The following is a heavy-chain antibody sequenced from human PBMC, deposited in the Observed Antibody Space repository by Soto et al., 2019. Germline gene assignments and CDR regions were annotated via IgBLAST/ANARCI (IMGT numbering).Heavy chain of an antibody. D-gene: IGHD3-3*01. CDR2: ISPNNGHT. V-gene: IGHV1-18*01. J-gene: IGHJ4*02. CDR3: ARDQLHFLDYYFEN. CDR1: GYTFINYG. Sequence: ASLQVSCKSSGYTFINYGIICVRQAPGQGLEWLGWISPNNGHTKYARKFQDRITMTTDTSTTTAYLELRSLRSDDPAVYFCARDQLHFLDYYFENWGQGALVTVS.